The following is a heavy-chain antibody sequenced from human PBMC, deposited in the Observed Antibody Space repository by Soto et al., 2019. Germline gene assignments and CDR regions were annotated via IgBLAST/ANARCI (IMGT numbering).Heavy chain of an antibody. D-gene: IGHD6-19*01. J-gene: IGHJ4*02. CDR2: VHSDGTTT. Sequence: GGSLRLSCAASGFTFDYYWMHWVRQAPGKGLVWVSRVHSDGTTTTYADSVKGRFTISRDNARNTLYLQMNSLRAEDTAVYYCAKELGVYSSGWYVAFDYWGQGTLVTVSS. CDR3: AKELGVYSSGWYVAFDY. CDR1: GFTFDYYW. V-gene: IGHV3-74*01.